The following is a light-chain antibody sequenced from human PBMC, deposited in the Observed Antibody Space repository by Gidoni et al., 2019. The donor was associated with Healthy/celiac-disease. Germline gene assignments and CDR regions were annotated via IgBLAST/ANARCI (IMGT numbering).Light chain of an antibody. CDR1: SSDVGGDNY. V-gene: IGLV2-11*01. J-gene: IGLJ2*01. Sequence: QSALTQPRSVSGSPGQSVTISCTGTSSDVGGDNYVSWYQQHPGKAPKLMIYDVIKRPSGVPDRFSGSKSGNTASLTISGLQAEDEADYYCCSYAGSYPVVFGGGTKLTVL. CDR2: DVI. CDR3: CSYAGSYPVV.